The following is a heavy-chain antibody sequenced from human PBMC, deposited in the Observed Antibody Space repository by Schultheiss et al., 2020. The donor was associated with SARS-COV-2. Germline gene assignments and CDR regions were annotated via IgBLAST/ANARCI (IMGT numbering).Heavy chain of an antibody. CDR2: IYYSGST. CDR1: GGSISSSNW. CDR3: ARGKSIGRDRKNGMDV. J-gene: IGHJ6*02. D-gene: IGHD2-21*01. V-gene: IGHV4-4*02. Sequence: SETLSLTCAVSGGSISSSNWWSWVRQPPGKGLEWIGYIYYSGSTNYNPSLKSRVTISVDTSKNQFSLKLSSVTAADTAVYYCARGKSIGRDRKNGMDVWGQGTLVTVSS.